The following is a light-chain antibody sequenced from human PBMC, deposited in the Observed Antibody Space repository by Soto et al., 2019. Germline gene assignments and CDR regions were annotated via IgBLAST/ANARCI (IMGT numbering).Light chain of an antibody. J-gene: IGKJ3*01. CDR2: GAS. Sequence: EIVMTQSPATLSVSPGERATLSCRARQSVSGNLAWYQQKPGQAPRLLIYGASTRATGIPARFSGSGSGTEFTLTISSLQSEDFAVYYCQQYNNWPPFTFGPGTKVDIK. CDR1: QSVSGN. CDR3: QQYNNWPPFT. V-gene: IGKV3-15*01.